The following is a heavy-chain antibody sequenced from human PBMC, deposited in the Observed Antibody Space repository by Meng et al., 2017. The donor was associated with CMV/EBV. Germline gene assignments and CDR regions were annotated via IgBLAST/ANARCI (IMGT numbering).Heavy chain of an antibody. D-gene: IGHD3-3*01. CDR2: INSDGSST. V-gene: IGHV3-74*01. Sequence: GGSLRLSCAASGFTFSSYWMHWVRQAPGKGLVWVSRINSDGSSTSYADSVKGRFTISRDNAKNTLYLQMNSLRAEDTAVYYCAKCFQDITIFGVKKYYFDYWGQGTLVTVSS. J-gene: IGHJ4*02. CDR1: GFTFSSYW. CDR3: AKCFQDITIFGVKKYYFDY.